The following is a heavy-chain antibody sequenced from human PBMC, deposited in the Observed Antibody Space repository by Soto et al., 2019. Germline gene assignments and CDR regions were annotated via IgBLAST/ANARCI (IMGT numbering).Heavy chain of an antibody. D-gene: IGHD6-19*01. J-gene: IGHJ3*02. Sequence: GGSLRLSCAASGFALSSYSIAWVRQAPGKGLEWVSYISSSGSTIYYADSVKGRFTISRDNAKNSLYLQMNSLRAEDTAVYYCTASSGWYNAFDICGQGTMVTVSS. V-gene: IGHV3-48*04. CDR2: ISSSGSTI. CDR1: GFALSSYS. CDR3: TASSGWYNAFDI.